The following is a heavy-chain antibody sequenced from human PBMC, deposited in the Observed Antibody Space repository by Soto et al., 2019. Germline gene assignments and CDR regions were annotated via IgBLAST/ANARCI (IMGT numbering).Heavy chain of an antibody. CDR3: ARVGYSYGRDY. D-gene: IGHD5-18*01. V-gene: IGHV4-31*03. J-gene: IGHJ4*02. Sequence: SETLSLTCSVSGGSISSGGYYWSWIRQHPGKGMEWIGYIYYSGSTYYNTSLKSRVTISVDTSKNQFYLQLSSVTAVDTAVYYCARVGYSYGRDYWGQGTLVTVSS. CDR2: IYYSGST. CDR1: GGSISSGGYY.